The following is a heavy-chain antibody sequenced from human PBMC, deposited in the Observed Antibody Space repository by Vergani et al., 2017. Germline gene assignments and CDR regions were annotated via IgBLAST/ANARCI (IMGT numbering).Heavy chain of an antibody. CDR2: ISGSGGST. D-gene: IGHD6-6*01. CDR3: AKGPTSIAARREFTEDV. V-gene: IGHV3-23*04. CDR1: GFTFDDYA. Sequence: EVQLVESGGGLVQPGRSLRLSCAASGFTFDDYAMHWVRQAPGKGLEWVSGISGSGGSTYYADSVKGRFTISRDNSKNTLYLKMNSLRAEDTAVYYCAKGPTSIAARREFTEDVWGKGTTVTVSS. J-gene: IGHJ6*04.